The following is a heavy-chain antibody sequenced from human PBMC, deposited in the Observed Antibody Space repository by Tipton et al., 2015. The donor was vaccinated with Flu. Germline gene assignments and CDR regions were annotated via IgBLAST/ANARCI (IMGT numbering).Heavy chain of an antibody. V-gene: IGHV1-18*01. CDR2: ISAYNGNT. J-gene: IGHJ6*02. Sequence: QLVQSGAEVKKPGASVKVSCKASGYTFTSYGISWVRQAPGQGLEWMGWISAYNGNTNYAQKLQGRVTMTTDTSTSTAYMELRSLRSDDTAVYYCARDRYRSSTSCSLGRGEDIWGQGTTVTVSS. CDR3: ARDRYRSSTSCSLGRGEDI. CDR1: GYTFTSYG. D-gene: IGHD2-2*01.